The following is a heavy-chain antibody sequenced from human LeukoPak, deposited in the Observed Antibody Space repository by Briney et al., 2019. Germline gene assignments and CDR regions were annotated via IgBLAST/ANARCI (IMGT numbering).Heavy chain of an antibody. CDR3: ARGSGTFPLDY. V-gene: IGHV4-34*01. Sequence: SETLSLTCAVYGGSFSGHYWSWTRQPPGKGLEWIGEIHPSGSTSYNPSLKSRVTISVDTSKNQLSLKLSSVTAADTAVYYCARGSGTFPLDYWGQGTLVTVSS. J-gene: IGHJ4*02. CDR2: IHPSGST. CDR1: GGSFSGHY. D-gene: IGHD2/OR15-2a*01.